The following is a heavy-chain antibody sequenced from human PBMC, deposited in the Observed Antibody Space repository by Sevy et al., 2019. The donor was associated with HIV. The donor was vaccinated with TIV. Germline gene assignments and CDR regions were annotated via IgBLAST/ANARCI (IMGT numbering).Heavy chain of an antibody. CDR3: AVSQSCGGDCYYFDS. J-gene: IGHJ4*02. Sequence: ASVKVSCRASACSFTLYYMNWVRQAPGQGLEWMGLINPTGGHTSDAQRFQGRLSMTRDTSTTTFYMELSSLTYEDTAVYYCAVSQSCGGDCYYFDSWGQGTLVTVSS. V-gene: IGHV1-46*01. D-gene: IGHD2-21*02. CDR2: INPTGGHT. CDR1: ACSFTLYY.